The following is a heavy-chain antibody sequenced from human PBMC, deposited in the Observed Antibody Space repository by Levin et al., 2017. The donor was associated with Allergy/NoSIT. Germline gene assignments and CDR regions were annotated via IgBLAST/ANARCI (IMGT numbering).Heavy chain of an antibody. Sequence: PGESLKISCAASGFTFRTYGIQWVRQAPGKGLEWVALITSDGGNKYYAASVKGRFTISRDNSKNALYLQMNSLSADDTAIYYCAKGGDFDSWGQGTLVTVSS. CDR2: ITSDGGNK. CDR1: GFTFRTYG. CDR3: AKGGDFDS. J-gene: IGHJ4*02. V-gene: IGHV3-30*18.